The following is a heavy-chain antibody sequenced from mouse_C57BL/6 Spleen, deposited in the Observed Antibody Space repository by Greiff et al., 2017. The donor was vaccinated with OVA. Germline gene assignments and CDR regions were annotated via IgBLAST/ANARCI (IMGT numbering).Heavy chain of an antibody. CDR3: ARDPYYYGSSDWYFDV. CDR1: GFTFSDFY. V-gene: IGHV7-1*01. CDR2: SRNKANDYTT. Sequence: EVNVVESGGGLVQSGRSLRLSCATSGFTFSDFYMEWVRQAPGKGLEWIAASRNKANDYTTEYSASVKGRFIVSRDTSQSILYLQMNALRAEDTAIYYCARDPYYYGSSDWYFDVWGTGTTVTVSS. J-gene: IGHJ1*03. D-gene: IGHD1-1*01.